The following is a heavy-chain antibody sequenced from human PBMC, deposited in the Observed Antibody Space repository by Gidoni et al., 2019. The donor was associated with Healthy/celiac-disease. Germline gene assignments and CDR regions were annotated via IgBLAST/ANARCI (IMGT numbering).Heavy chain of an antibody. CDR3: AREALGVVRGVIAPFDY. CDR1: GGTFSSYT. D-gene: IGHD3-10*01. J-gene: IGHJ4*02. V-gene: IGHV1-69*08. Sequence: QVQLVQSGAEVKKPGSSVKVSCKASGGTFSSYTISWVRQAPGQGLEWMGRIIPILGIANYAQKFQGRVTITADKSTSTAYMELSSLRSEDTAVYYCAREALGVVRGVIAPFDYWGQGTLVTVSS. CDR2: IIPILGIA.